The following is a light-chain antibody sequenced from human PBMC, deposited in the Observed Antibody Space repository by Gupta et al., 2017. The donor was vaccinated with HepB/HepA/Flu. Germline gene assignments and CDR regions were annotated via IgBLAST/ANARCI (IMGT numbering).Light chain of an antibody. Sequence: QSVLTQPPSASGTPGRRVTISCSGSSSNIGSNTVNWYQQLPGAAPKLLIYSNNQRPSGVPDRFSGSKSGTSASLAIXGXQSEDEXDYYCAAWHDSVIGYVFGTGTKVTVL. J-gene: IGLJ1*01. CDR2: SNN. CDR3: AAWHDSVIGYV. CDR1: SSNIGSNT. V-gene: IGLV1-44*01.